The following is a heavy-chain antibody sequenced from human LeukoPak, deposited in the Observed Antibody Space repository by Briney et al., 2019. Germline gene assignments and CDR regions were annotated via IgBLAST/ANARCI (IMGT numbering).Heavy chain of an antibody. V-gene: IGHV4-61*02. Sequence: SETLSLTCTVSGGSISSTTYYWAWIRQPAGKGLEWIGRISSSGSTNYNPSLKSRVTISVDTSKNQFSLQLSSVTAADTAVYFCARGRVSSSTWHSTYYYYFYMDVWGKGTTVTVSS. D-gene: IGHD4-11*01. CDR3: ARGRVSSSTWHSTYYYYFYMDV. CDR2: ISSSGST. CDR1: GGSISSTTYY. J-gene: IGHJ6*03.